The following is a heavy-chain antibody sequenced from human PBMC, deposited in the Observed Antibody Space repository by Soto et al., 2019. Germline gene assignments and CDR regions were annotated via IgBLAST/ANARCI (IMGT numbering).Heavy chain of an antibody. J-gene: IGHJ6*03. CDR3: ARGTTGYYYMDV. D-gene: IGHD1-1*01. CDR2: IYYSGST. Sequence: SETLSLTCTVSGGSISSSSYYWGWIRQPPGKGLEWIGSIYYSGSTYYNPSLKSRVTISVDTSKNQFSLKLSSVTAADTAVYYCARGTTGYYYMDVWGKGTTVTGSS. V-gene: IGHV4-39*07. CDR1: GGSISSSSYY.